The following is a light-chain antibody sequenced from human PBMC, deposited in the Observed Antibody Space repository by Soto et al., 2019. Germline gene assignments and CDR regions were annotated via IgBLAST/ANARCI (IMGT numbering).Light chain of an antibody. CDR2: FDD. CDR1: TSNVGNNA. J-gene: IGLJ2*01. CDR3: AAWDDSLNVVL. V-gene: IGLV1-36*01. Sequence: QSVLTQPPSVSEAPRQRVSISCSGNTSNVGNNAVNWYQQLPGKTPKLLIYFDDLVPSGVSDRFSGSKSGTSASLAIGGLQSDDEADYYCAAWDDSLNVVLFGGGTKVTVL.